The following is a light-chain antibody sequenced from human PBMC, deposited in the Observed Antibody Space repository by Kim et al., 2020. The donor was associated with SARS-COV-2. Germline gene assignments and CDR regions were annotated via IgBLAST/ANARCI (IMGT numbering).Light chain of an antibody. V-gene: IGLV1-40*01. CDR2: GNS. J-gene: IGLJ1*01. CDR1: SSNIGAGYD. Sequence: ELTQPPSVSGAPGQRVTISCTGSSSNIGAGYDVHWYQQLPGTAPKLLIYGNSNRPSGVPDRFSGSKSGTSASLAITGLQAEDEADYYCQSYDSSLSGYVFGTGTKVTVL. CDR3: QSYDSSLSGYV.